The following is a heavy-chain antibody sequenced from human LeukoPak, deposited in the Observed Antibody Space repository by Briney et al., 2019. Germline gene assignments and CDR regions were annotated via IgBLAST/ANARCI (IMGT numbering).Heavy chain of an antibody. Sequence: GGSLRLSCAASGFTFGTYWMNWVRQAPGKWLEWVATLKHDGTETHYMDSVKGRFTISRDNAKNSLYLQMDSLRAEDTAVYYCASDPGNKGSGWYWFDYWGQGTL. J-gene: IGHJ4*02. CDR3: ASDPGNKGSGWYWFDY. CDR2: LKHDGTET. V-gene: IGHV3-7*01. CDR1: GFTFGTYW. D-gene: IGHD6-19*01.